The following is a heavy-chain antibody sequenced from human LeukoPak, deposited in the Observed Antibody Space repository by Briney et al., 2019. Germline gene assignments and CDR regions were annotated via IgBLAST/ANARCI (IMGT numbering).Heavy chain of an antibody. CDR1: GGSFSGYY. CDR3: ARAXPRVPIXXRPVVWRYYYYYMDV. V-gene: IGHV4-34*01. D-gene: IGHD6-6*01. J-gene: IGHJ6*03. CDR2: INHSGST. Sequence: ETLSLTCAVYGGSFSGYYWSWIRQPPGKGLEWIGEINHSGSTNYNPSLKSRVTISVDTSKNQFSLKLSSVTAADTAVYYCARAXPRVPIXXRPVVWRYYYYYMDVWGKGTTVTVSS.